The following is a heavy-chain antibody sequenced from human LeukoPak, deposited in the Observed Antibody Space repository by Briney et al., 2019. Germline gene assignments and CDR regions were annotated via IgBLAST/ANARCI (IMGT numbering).Heavy chain of an antibody. D-gene: IGHD5-18*01. V-gene: IGHV3-30*18. CDR2: ISYDASNK. Sequence: GGSLRLSCAAFGFTFNTCGMHWVRQAPGKGLEWAAVISYDASNKNYADPVKGRFTISRDYSKNTVYLQMNSLRAEDTAVYFCAKGVGGYTIGYYFDYWGQGTPVTVSS. J-gene: IGHJ4*02. CDR3: AKGVGGYTIGYYFDY. CDR1: GFTFNTCG.